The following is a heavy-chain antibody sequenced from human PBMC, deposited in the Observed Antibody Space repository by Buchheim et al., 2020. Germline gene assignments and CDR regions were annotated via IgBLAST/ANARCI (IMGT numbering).Heavy chain of an antibody. CDR2: IIPIFGTT. J-gene: IGHJ6*03. Sequence: QVQLVQSGAEVKKPGSSVKVSCKASGGTFSNYAINWVRQAPGQGLEWMGGIIPIFGTTNYAQKFQGRVTITADESTSTAYPELISLTSDDTAVYFCARDRRQSTYYYYYMDVWGRGTT. D-gene: IGHD4-11*01. V-gene: IGHV1-69*01. CDR1: GGTFSNYA. CDR3: ARDRRQSTYYYYYMDV.